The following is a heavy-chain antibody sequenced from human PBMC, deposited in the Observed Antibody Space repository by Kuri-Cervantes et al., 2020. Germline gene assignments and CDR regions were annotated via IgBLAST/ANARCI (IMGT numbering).Heavy chain of an antibody. CDR1: GFIFSNYS. D-gene: IGHD5-24*01. CDR2: ISTTGSHT. CDR3: ARPRQTRWLTEGAFDI. Sequence: LSLTCAASGFIFSNYSMNWVRQAPGKGLEWVSSISTTGSHTYYADAMKGRFTISRDNSKNTLYLQMNSLRAEDTAVYYCARPRQTRWLTEGAFDIWGQGTMVTVSS. V-gene: IGHV3-21*01. J-gene: IGHJ3*02.